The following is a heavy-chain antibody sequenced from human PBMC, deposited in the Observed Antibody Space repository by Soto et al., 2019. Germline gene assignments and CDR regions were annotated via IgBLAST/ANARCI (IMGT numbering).Heavy chain of an antibody. CDR2: ISSSSSYT. CDR3: ARICSSTSCYLYYYGMDV. V-gene: IGHV3-11*06. J-gene: IGHJ6*02. D-gene: IGHD2-2*01. CDR1: GFTFSDYY. Sequence: GGSLRLSCAASGFTFSDYYMSWIRQAPGRGLEWVSYISSSSSYTNYADSVKGRFTISRDNAKNSLYLQMNSLRAEDTAVYYCARICSSTSCYLYYYGMDVWGQGTTVTVSS.